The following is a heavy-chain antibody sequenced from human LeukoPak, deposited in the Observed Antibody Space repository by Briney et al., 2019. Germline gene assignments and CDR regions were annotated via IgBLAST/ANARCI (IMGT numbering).Heavy chain of an antibody. V-gene: IGHV4-59*02. CDR2: IYYTGST. Sequence: SETLSLTCTISGGSVSDYYWSWIRQSPGKGLEWIGYIYYTGSTTYNPSLKSRVTISADTSKNQFSLKLSSVTAADTAVYSCARGSVRGEFDPWGQGTLVTVSS. J-gene: IGHJ5*02. CDR3: ARGSVRGEFDP. CDR1: GGSVSDYY. D-gene: IGHD3-10*01.